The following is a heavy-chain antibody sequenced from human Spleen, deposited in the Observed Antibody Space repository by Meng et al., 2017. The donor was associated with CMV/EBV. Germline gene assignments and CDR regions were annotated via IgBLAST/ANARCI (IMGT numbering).Heavy chain of an antibody. CDR2: INPNYDGT. CDR3: ARDPSGGWDWFDP. J-gene: IGHJ5*02. Sequence: CKATRYTFTGYYIHWVRQAPGQGLEWMGRINPNYDGTNYAQKFQGRVTMTRDTSISTAYMELSSLRSDDTAVYYCARDPSGGWDWFDPWGQGTLVTVSS. V-gene: IGHV1-2*06. D-gene: IGHD3-10*01. CDR1: RYTFTGYY.